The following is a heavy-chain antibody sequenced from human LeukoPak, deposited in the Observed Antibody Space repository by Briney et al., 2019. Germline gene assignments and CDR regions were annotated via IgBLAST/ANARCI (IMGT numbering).Heavy chain of an antibody. D-gene: IGHD5-18*01. Sequence: GVSLRLSCAVSGFTFRSYSMNWVRQARGKGLEWVSSISSVSSYIYYADSLKGRFTISRDNAKNSLYLRMNSLRAEDTAVYYCARDSDSYGFDYWGQGTLVTVSS. V-gene: IGHV3-21*01. CDR1: GFTFRSYS. CDR3: ARDSDSYGFDY. CDR2: ISSVSSYI. J-gene: IGHJ4*02.